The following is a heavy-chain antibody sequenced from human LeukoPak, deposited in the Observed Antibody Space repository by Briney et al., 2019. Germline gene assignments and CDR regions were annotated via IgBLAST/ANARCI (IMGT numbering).Heavy chain of an antibody. J-gene: IGHJ6*02. D-gene: IGHD3-16*01. CDR2: VSSSSTYK. CDR1: GFTFSSYS. V-gene: IGHV3-21*01. Sequence: GGSLRLSCAASGFTFSSYSMNWVRQAPGKGLEWVSSVSSSSTYKYYADSVRGRFTISRDNAKNSLYLQMNSLGVEDTAIYYCARGGGLDVWGQGATVTVSS. CDR3: ARGGGLDV.